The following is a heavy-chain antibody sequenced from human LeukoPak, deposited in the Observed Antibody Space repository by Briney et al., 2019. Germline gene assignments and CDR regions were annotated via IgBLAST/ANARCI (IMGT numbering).Heavy chain of an antibody. D-gene: IGHD3-10*01. CDR1: GFTFSSYA. Sequence: GGSLRLSCAASGFTFSSYAMHWVRQAPGKGLEWVAVISYDGSNKYYTDSVKGRFTISRDNSKNTLYLQMNSLRAEDTALYYCAKDEHYGSGSIDYWGQGTLVTVSS. J-gene: IGHJ4*02. V-gene: IGHV3-30-3*01. CDR2: ISYDGSNK. CDR3: AKDEHYGSGSIDY.